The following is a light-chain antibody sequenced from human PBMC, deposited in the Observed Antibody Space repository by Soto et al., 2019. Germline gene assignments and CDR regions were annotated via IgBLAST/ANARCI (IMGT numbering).Light chain of an antibody. CDR3: QSYDSSLSGYV. CDR1: SSNIGADYD. Sequence: QSVLTQPPSLSGAPGQRVTISCTGSSSNIGADYDVHWYQQIPGTAPKLLIYGNNDRPSGVPDRFSGSKSGTSASLAITGLQAEDEADYYCQSYDSSLSGYVFGTGTK. J-gene: IGLJ1*01. CDR2: GNN. V-gene: IGLV1-40*01.